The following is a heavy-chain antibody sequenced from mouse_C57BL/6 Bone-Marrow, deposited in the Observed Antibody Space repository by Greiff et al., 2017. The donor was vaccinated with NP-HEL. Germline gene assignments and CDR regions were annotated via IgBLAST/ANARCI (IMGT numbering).Heavy chain of an antibody. CDR1: GYTFTSYW. D-gene: IGHD1-1*01. J-gene: IGHJ3*01. V-gene: IGHV1-5*01. CDR2: IYPGNSDT. Sequence: VQLQQSGTVLARPGASVKMSCKTSGYTFTSYWMHWVNQRPGQGLEWIGAIYPGNSDTSYNQKFKGKAKLTAVTSASTAYMELSSLTNEDSAVYYCTGHDYGSRRTWFAYWGQGTLVTVSA. CDR3: TGHDYGSRRTWFAY.